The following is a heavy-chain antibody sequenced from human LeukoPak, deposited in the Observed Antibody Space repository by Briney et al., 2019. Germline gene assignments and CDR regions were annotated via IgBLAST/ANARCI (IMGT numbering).Heavy chain of an antibody. J-gene: IGHJ4*02. CDR3: ARGVLNYHLLFHFDY. V-gene: IGHV3-11*01. CDR1: GFTFSDYY. D-gene: IGHD2-2*01. CDR2: ISSSSNTI. Sequence: GGALRLSCAVSGFTFSDYYMSWIRQTPGKGLECISYISSSSNTIKYADSVEGRFTISRDNARNSMYLQMNSLRAEDTAVYYCARGVLNYHLLFHFDYWGQGTLVTVSS.